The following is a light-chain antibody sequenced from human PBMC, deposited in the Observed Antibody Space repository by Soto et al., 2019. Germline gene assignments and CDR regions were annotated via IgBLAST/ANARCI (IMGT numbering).Light chain of an antibody. Sequence: QPXLTQSXXAXAXXXXXVXLXXXLSSXHSSYAIAWHQQQPEKGPRYLMKLDSDGSHTKGDAIPDRFSGSSSGAERYLTISSLQSEDEADYYCQTWGTGIHVVFGGGTKLTVL. V-gene: IGLV4-69*01. CDR2: LDSDGSH. J-gene: IGLJ2*01. CDR3: QTWGTGIHVV. CDR1: SXHSSYA.